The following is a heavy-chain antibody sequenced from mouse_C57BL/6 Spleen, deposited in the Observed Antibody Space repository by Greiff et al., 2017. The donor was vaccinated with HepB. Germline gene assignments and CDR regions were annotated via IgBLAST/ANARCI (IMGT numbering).Heavy chain of an antibody. CDR3: TGDSSGSWFAY. J-gene: IGHJ3*01. Sequence: DVKLQESGGGLVQPGGSMKLSCVASGFTFSNYWMNWVRQSPEKGLEWVAQIRLKSDNYATHYAESVKGRFTISRDDSKSSVYLQMNNLRAEDTGIYYCTGDSSGSWFAYWGQGTLVTVSA. D-gene: IGHD3-2*02. CDR1: GFTFSNYW. V-gene: IGHV6-3*01. CDR2: IRLKSDNYAT.